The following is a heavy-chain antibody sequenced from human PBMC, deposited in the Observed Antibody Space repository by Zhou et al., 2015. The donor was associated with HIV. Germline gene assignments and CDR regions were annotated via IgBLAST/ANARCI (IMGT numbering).Heavy chain of an antibody. V-gene: IGHV1-69*12. CDR2: IIPIFGTA. J-gene: IGHJ4*02. CDR1: GGKFYSYA. CDR3: ARAGAAAAASYYFDY. D-gene: IGHD6-13*01. Sequence: QVQLVQSGAEVKKPGSSVRVSCKASGGKFYSYAINWVRQAPGQGLEWMGGIIPIFGTANYAQKFQGRVTITADESTSTAYMELSSLRSEDTAVYYCARAGAAAAASYYFDYWGQGTLVTVSS.